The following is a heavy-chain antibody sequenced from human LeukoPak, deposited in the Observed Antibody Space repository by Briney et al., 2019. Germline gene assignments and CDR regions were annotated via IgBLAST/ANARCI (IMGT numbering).Heavy chain of an antibody. J-gene: IGHJ4*02. CDR2: VRYDGSDK. V-gene: IGHV3-30*02. CDR3: AKVISGSGSPFDY. Sequence: GGSLRLSCAASGFTFSSYAMHWVRQAPGKGLEWVAFVRYDGSDKYYADSVKGRFTISRDNSKNTLYLQMNSLRAEDTAVYYCAKVISGSGSPFDYWGQGTLVTVSS. CDR1: GFTFSSYA. D-gene: IGHD3-10*01.